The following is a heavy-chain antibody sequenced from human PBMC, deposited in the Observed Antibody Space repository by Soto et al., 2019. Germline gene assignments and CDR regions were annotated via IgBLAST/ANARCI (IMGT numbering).Heavy chain of an antibody. J-gene: IGHJ1*01. Sequence: LTPGQGLEWMGGIIPIFGTANYAQKFQGRVTITADESTSTAYMELSSLRSEDTAVYYCASVIRGVGALFALWRKGTLVIVS. CDR3: ASVIRGVGALFAL. V-gene: IGHV1-69*01. D-gene: IGHD3-10*01. CDR2: IIPIFGTA.